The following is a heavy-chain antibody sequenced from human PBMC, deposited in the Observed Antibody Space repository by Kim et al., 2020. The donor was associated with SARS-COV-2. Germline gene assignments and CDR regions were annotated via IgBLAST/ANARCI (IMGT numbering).Heavy chain of an antibody. D-gene: IGHD5-12*01. Sequence: SDPSLKSRVTISVDTSKNQFSLKLSPVTAADTAVYYCARLSRDGYNERDYWGQGTLVTVSS. J-gene: IGHJ4*02. V-gene: IGHV4-34*01. CDR3: ARLSRDGYNERDY.